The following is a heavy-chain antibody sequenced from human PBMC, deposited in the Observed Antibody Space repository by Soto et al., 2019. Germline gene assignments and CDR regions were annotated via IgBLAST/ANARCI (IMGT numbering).Heavy chain of an antibody. CDR1: GYTFTNYG. J-gene: IGHJ5*02. D-gene: IGHD2-2*01. CDR2: ISAYTDNP. V-gene: IGHV1-18*01. Sequence: QVQLVQSGGEVKKPGASVKVSCKASGYTFTNYGVTWVRQAPGQGLEWMGWISAYTDNPNYAQKFQGRVTMTIDTSTTTAYMDLRSLTDYDTAVYYCARVIPGAEAWFGPWGQGTLVTVAS. CDR3: ARVIPGAEAWFGP.